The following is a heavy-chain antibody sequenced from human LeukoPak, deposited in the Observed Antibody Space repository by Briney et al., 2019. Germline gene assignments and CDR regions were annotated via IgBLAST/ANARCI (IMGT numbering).Heavy chain of an antibody. V-gene: IGHV3-30*03. CDR3: ARGSYSGSYYVNY. J-gene: IGHJ4*02. CDR1: GFTFSSYG. Sequence: GGSLRLSCAASGFTFSSYGMHWVRQAPGKGLEWVAVISYDGSNKYYADSVKGRFTISRDNSKNTLYLQMNSLRAEDTAVYYCARGSYSGSYYVNYWGQGTLVTVSS. D-gene: IGHD1-26*01. CDR2: ISYDGSNK.